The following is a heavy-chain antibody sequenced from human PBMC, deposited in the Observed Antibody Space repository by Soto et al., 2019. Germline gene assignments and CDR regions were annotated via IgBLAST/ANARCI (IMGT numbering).Heavy chain of an antibody. Sequence: EVQLVESGGGLVKPGGSLRLSCAASGFTFSSYGMNWVRQAPGKGLEWVSSISSSSSYIYYADSVKGRFTISRDNAKNSLYLQMNSLRAEDTAVYYCARDQFVVVVAATPSYYYYYGMDVWGQGTTVTVSS. D-gene: IGHD2-15*01. J-gene: IGHJ6*02. CDR1: GFTFSSYG. CDR3: ARDQFVVVVAATPSYYYYYGMDV. V-gene: IGHV3-21*01. CDR2: ISSSSSYI.